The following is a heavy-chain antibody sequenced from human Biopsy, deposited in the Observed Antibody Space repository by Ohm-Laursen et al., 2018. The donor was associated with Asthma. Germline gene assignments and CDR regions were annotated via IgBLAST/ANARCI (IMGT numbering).Heavy chain of an antibody. Sequence: GSLRLSCAASGFSFSDYYMMWIRQAPGKGLEWAAYISSRGSNLYYADSVKGRFTISRDNPKKSVYLQLDSLRVEDTAVYYCARGYSTSWYFGYWGQGTVVTVSS. CDR1: GFSFSDYY. V-gene: IGHV3-11*01. J-gene: IGHJ4*02. CDR3: ARGYSTSWYFGY. CDR2: ISSRGSNL. D-gene: IGHD6-13*01.